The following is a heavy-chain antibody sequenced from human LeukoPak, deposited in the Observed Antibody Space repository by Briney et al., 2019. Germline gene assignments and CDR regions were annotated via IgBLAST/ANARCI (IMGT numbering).Heavy chain of an antibody. J-gene: IGHJ4*02. CDR1: GFTFSSYA. V-gene: IGHV3-23*01. CDR3: AKSAPYSGSGSDYFDY. D-gene: IGHD3-10*01. Sequence: GGSLRLSCAASGFTFSSYAMYWVRQAPGKGLELVSLISGSARNTYYADSVKGRFTVSRDNSNSTFYLQMNSLRVEDTAVYYCAKSAPYSGSGSDYFDYWGQGTLVTVSS. CDR2: ISGSARNT.